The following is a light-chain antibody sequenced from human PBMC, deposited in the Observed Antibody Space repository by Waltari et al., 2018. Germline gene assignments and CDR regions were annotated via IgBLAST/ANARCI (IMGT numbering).Light chain of an antibody. CDR1: TLATFY. CDR2: GRN. CDR3: NSRDTSGHHVV. V-gene: IGLV3-19*01. Sequence: SFELTQDPAVSVALGQTVTITCRGRTLATFYANWYQQKPGQAPILVFAGRNDRPSGIPDLFSGSNSRNTASLTITGAQAEDEAAYYCNSRDTSGHHVVFGGGTNLTVL. J-gene: IGLJ2*01.